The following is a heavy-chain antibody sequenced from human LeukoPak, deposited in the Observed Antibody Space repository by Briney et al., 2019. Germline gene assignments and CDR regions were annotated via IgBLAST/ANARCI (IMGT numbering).Heavy chain of an antibody. D-gene: IGHD6-13*01. Sequence: GGSLRLSCAASGFTLSSYSMNWVRQAPGKGLEWVAYISSSRTSIYYADSVKGRFTISRDDAKNSLYLQMNSLRDEDTAVYYCAKAYSSSWVYFDDWGQGTLVTVSS. CDR1: GFTLSSYS. V-gene: IGHV3-48*02. CDR3: AKAYSSSWVYFDD. CDR2: ISSSRTSI. J-gene: IGHJ4*02.